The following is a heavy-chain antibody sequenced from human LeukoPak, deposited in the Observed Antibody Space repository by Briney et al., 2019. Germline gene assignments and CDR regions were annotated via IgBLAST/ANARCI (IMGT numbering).Heavy chain of an antibody. CDR2: ISYDGSNK. CDR1: GFTFSSYA. Sequence: GGSLRLSCAASGFTFSSYAMHWVRQAPGKGLEWVAVISYDGSNKYYADSVKGRFTISRDNSKNTLYLQMNSLRAEDTAVYYCASPPERDILTGPWGQGTLVTVSS. V-gene: IGHV3-30-3*01. CDR3: ASPPERDILTGP. D-gene: IGHD3-9*01. J-gene: IGHJ5*02.